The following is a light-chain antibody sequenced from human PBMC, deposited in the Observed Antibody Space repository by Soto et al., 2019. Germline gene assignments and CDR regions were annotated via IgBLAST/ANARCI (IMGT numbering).Light chain of an antibody. CDR3: QQYNNWPIT. J-gene: IGKJ5*01. Sequence: DIVMRQSRATLSVSPGERATLSCRASQGVSRNLAWYQHELGQAPSLLIYDASTRATGVPARFSGSGSGAEFTLTISSLQSEDFAVYYCQQYNNWPITFGQGTLLEI. V-gene: IGKV3-15*01. CDR2: DAS. CDR1: QGVSRN.